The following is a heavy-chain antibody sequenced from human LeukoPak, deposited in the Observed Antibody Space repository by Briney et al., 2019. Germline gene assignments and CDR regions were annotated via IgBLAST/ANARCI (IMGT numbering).Heavy chain of an antibody. J-gene: IGHJ6*02. CDR1: GYTFTGYY. CDR3: ARDLVVPDKYYYGMDV. V-gene: IGHV1-2*04. CDR2: INPNSGGT. D-gene: IGHD2-2*01. Sequence: WASVKVSCKASGYTFTGYYMHWVRQAPGQGLEWMGWINPNSGGTNYAQKFQGWVTMTRDTSISTAYMELSRLRSDDTAVYYCARDLVVPDKYYYGMDVWGQGTTVTVSS.